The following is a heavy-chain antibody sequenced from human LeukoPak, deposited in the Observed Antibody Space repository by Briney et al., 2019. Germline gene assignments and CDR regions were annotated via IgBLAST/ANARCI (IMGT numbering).Heavy chain of an antibody. CDR2: INSDGSST. V-gene: IGHV3-74*01. J-gene: IGHJ5*02. CDR1: GSTFSSNW. CDR3: APNWFDP. Sequence: GGSLRLSCAASGSTFSSNWMHWVRQTPGKGLVWVSRINSDGSSTNYADSVKGRFTISRDNAKNTLYLQMNSLRAEDTAVYYCAPNWFDPWGQGTLVTVSS.